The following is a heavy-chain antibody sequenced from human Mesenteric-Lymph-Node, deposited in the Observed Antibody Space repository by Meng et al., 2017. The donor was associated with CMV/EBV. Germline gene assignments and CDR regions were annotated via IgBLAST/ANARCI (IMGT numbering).Heavy chain of an antibody. CDR2: ITASGGST. Sequence: GESLKISCAASGFTFSNFAMSWVRQAPGKGLEWVSPITASGGSTYYADSVKGRFTISRDNSKNTLYLQMNSLRAEDTAVYYCAKEQGGYAPLVIDYWGQGTLVTVSS. CDR1: GFTFSNFA. D-gene: IGHD3-22*01. J-gene: IGHJ4*02. CDR3: AKEQGGYAPLVIDY. V-gene: IGHV3-23*01.